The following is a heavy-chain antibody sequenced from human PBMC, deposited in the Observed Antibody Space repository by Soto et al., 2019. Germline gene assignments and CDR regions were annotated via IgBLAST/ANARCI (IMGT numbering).Heavy chain of an antibody. Sequence: SETLSLTCAVYGASFSGYQWTWIRQTPGKGLEWIGEINDSGSINYNPSLKGRVTISVDTSKNQFSLKLSSVTAADTAVYYCARGRGATIRYYYGMDVWGQGTTVTVSS. J-gene: IGHJ6*02. CDR2: INDSGSI. D-gene: IGHD1-26*01. CDR3: ARGRGATIRYYYGMDV. V-gene: IGHV4-34*01. CDR1: GASFSGYQ.